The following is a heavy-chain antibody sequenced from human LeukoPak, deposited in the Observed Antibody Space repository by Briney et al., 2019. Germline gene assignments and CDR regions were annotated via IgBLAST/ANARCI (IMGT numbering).Heavy chain of an antibody. CDR2: IIPIFGTA. CDR3: AREGHLDGYNYFYFDY. D-gene: IGHD5-24*01. J-gene: IGHJ4*02. CDR1: GGTFSSYA. V-gene: IGHV1-69*05. Sequence: SVKVSCKASGGTFSSYAISWVRQAPGQGLEWMGGIIPIFGTANYAQKFQGRVTITTDDSTSTAYMELSSLRSEDTAVYYCAREGHLDGYNYFYFDYWGQGTLVTVSS.